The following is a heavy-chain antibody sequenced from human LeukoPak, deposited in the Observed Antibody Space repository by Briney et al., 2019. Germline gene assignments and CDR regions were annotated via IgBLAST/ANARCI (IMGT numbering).Heavy chain of an antibody. J-gene: IGHJ6*02. V-gene: IGHV5-51*01. Sequence: GASLQISCKGSGYSFTSYWIGWVRRLPGKGLEWMGIIYPGDSDTRYSPSFQGQVTISADKSISTAYLQWSSLKASDTAMYYCARHRATVTTTGAYYYYGMDVWGQGTTVTVSS. CDR1: GYSFTSYW. CDR3: ARHRATVTTTGAYYYYGMDV. CDR2: IYPGDSDT. D-gene: IGHD4-11*01.